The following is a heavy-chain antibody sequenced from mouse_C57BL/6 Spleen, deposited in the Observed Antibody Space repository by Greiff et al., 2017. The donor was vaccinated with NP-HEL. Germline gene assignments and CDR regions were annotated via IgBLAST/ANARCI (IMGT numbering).Heavy chain of an antibody. CDR3: ARFFYDYDSPLDY. CDR2: IYPGSGST. V-gene: IGHV1-55*01. J-gene: IGHJ2*01. CDR1: GYTFTSYW. Sequence: QVQLKQSGAELVKPGASVKMSCKASGYTFTSYWITWVKQRPGQGLEWIGDIYPGSGSTNYNEKFKSKATLTVDTSSSTAYMQLSSLTSEDSAVYYCARFFYDYDSPLDYWGQGTTLTVSS. D-gene: IGHD2-4*01.